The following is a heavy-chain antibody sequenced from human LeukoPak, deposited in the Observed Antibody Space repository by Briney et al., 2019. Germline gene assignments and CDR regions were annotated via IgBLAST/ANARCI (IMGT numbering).Heavy chain of an antibody. D-gene: IGHD2-2*01. CDR1: GGSISSDGYS. Sequence: TLSLTCAVSGGSISSDGYSWSWIRRPPGKGLEWIGYIYHSGSTYYNPSLKSRVTISVDRSKNQFSLKLSSVTAADTAVYYCARLCTSCYLGDYYYYGMDVWGQGTTVNVSS. CDR2: IYHSGST. CDR3: ARLCTSCYLGDYYYYGMDV. V-gene: IGHV4-30-2*01. J-gene: IGHJ6*02.